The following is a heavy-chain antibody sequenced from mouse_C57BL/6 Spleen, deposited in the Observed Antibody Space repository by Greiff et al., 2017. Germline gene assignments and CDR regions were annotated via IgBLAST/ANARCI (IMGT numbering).Heavy chain of an antibody. V-gene: IGHV1-64*01. D-gene: IGHD2-3*01. CDR1: GYTFTSYW. CDR3: ARMGDSYDGYSFDY. CDR2: IHPNSGST. J-gene: IGHJ2*01. Sequence: VQLQQPGAELVKPGASVKLSCKASGYTFTSYWMHWVKQRPGQGLEWIGMIHPNSGSTNYNEKFKSKATLTVDKSSSTAYMQLSSLTSEDSAVYYWARMGDSYDGYSFDYWGQGTTLTVSS.